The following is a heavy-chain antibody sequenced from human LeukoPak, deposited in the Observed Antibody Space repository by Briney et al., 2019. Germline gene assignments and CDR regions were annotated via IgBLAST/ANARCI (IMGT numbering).Heavy chain of an antibody. V-gene: IGHV4-59*01. J-gene: IGHJ4*02. CDR3: ASQRQDTNACFDY. Sequence: SETLSFTGSASGVSISSYYWSWLRQPPGKGLEWIGYIYYSGSTNYNPSLKSRVTISVDTSRNHFSLSLRSVTAADTAVYYCASQRQDTNACFDYWGQGTLVIVSS. D-gene: IGHD6-25*01. CDR2: IYYSGST. CDR1: GVSISSYY.